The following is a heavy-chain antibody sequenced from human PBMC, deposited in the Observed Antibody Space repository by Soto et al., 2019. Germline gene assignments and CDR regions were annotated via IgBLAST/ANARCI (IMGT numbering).Heavy chain of an antibody. Sequence: GGSLRLSCAASGFTFSSYSMNWVRQAPGKGLGGCSSIIRSSSYIYYADSVKGRFTISRDNAKNSLYLQMNSLRAEDTAVYYCSRDGSSNSGEDYWGQGTLVTVSS. CDR3: SRDGSSNSGEDY. CDR2: IIRSSSYI. CDR1: GFTFSSYS. J-gene: IGHJ4*02. D-gene: IGHD3-10*01. V-gene: IGHV3-21*01.